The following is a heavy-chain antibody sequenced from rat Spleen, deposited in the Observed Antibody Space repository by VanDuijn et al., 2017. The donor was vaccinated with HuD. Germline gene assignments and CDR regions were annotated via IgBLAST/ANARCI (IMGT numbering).Heavy chain of an antibody. V-gene: IGHV5-22*01. J-gene: IGHJ3*01. D-gene: IGHD1-10*01. CDR3: TTENYWFAY. Sequence: EVQLVESGGGLVQPGRSMKLSCAASGFTFSNYGMAWVRQAPKKGPEWVASISFDGSTTYYRDSVRGRFTISRDDTKSTLYLQMNSLRSEDTATYYCTTENYWFAYWGQGTLVTVSS. CDR2: ISFDGSTT. CDR1: GFTFSNYG.